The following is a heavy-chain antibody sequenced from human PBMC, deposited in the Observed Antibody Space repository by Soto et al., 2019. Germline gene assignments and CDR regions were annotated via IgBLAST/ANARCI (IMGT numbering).Heavy chain of an antibody. CDR3: AKGSSTTVNTGSFEY. Sequence: PGRLLILACASSGLTYEAYSIYSVVLTAGKGLEWVSGISWNSGSIGYADSVKGRFTISRDNAKNSLYLQMNSLRAEDTALYYCAKGSSTTVNTGSFEYWGQGTLVTVS. J-gene: IGHJ4*02. CDR2: ISWNSGSI. D-gene: IGHD4-17*01. V-gene: IGHV3-9*01. CDR1: GLTYEAYS.